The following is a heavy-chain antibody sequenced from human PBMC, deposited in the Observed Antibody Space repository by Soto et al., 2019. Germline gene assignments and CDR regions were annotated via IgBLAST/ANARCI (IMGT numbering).Heavy chain of an antibody. CDR3: NNFIHAFDA. CDR1: GFTFSTAW. CDR2: IKSKGDDGTA. J-gene: IGHJ3*01. V-gene: IGHV3-15*07. D-gene: IGHD3-16*01. Sequence: EVQLVQSGGGMVKPGGSLTLSCRASGFTFSTAWMTWVRQAPGKGLEWIARIKSKGDDGTAAYAAPVRGRFNVSRDDSENTVYLQMSSLNSDDTAIYYCNNFIHAFDAWGQGTVVTVS.